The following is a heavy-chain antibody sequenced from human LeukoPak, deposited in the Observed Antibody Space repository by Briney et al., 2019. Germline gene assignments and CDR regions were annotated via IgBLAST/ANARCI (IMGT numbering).Heavy chain of an antibody. J-gene: IGHJ6*03. V-gene: IGHV3-7*01. D-gene: IGHD3-3*01. CDR3: ARVIVSEDYDFWSGYYPSYYYYYYMDV. CDR1: GFTFSNYW. CDR2: IKQDGSEK. Sequence: PGGSLRLSCAASGFTFSNYWMSWVRQAPGKGLEWVANIKQDGSEKYYVDSVKGRFTISRDNAKNSLYLQMNSLRAEDTAVYYCARVIVSEDYDFWSGYYPSYYYYYYMDVWGKGTTVTVSS.